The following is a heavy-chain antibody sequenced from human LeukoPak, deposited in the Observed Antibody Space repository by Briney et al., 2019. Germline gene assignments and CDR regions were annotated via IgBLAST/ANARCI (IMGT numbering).Heavy chain of an antibody. CDR3: ARARIATMVRGVPRDGFDP. V-gene: IGHV3-11*01. J-gene: IGHJ5*02. CDR2: ISSSGSTI. D-gene: IGHD3-10*01. CDR1: GFTFSDYY. Sequence: GGSLRLSCAASGFTFSDYYMSWIRQAPGKGLEWVSYISSSGSTIYYADSVKGRFTISRDNAKNSLYLQMNSLRAEDTAVYYCARARIATMVRGVPRDGFDPWGQGTLVTVSS.